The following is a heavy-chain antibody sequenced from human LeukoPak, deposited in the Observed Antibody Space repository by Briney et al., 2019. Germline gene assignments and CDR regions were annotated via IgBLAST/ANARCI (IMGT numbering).Heavy chain of an antibody. V-gene: IGHV3-7*04. J-gene: IGHJ6*03. CDR3: ARVVDTAMVRRYYYMDV. CDR2: IKQDGSEK. D-gene: IGHD5-18*01. CDR1: GFTFSSYW. Sequence: PGGSLRLSCAASGFTFSSYWMSWVRQAPGKGLEWVANIKQDGSEKYYVDSVKGRFTISRDNAKNSLYLQMNSLRAEDTAVYYCARVVDTAMVRRYYYMDVWGKGTTVTVSS.